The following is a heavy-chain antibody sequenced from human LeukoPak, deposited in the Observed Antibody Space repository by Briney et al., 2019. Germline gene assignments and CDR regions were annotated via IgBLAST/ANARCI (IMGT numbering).Heavy chain of an antibody. CDR2: IYYSGST. Sequence: SETLSLTCTVSGGSISSYYWSWIRQPPGKGLEWIGYIYYSGSTNYNPSLKSRVTISVDTSKNQFPLKLSSVTAADTAVYYCARDPLSGSYSSSDYWGQGTLVTVSS. CDR1: GGSISSYY. V-gene: IGHV4-59*12. J-gene: IGHJ4*02. CDR3: ARDPLSGSYSSSDY. D-gene: IGHD1-26*01.